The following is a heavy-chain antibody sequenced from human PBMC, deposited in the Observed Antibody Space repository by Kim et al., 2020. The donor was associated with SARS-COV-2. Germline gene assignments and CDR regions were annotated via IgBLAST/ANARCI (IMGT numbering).Heavy chain of an antibody. V-gene: IGHV4-59*01. Sequence: SETLSLTCTVSGGSISSYYWSWIRQPPGKGLEWIGYIYYSGSTNYNPSLKSRVTISVDTSKNQFSLKLSSVTAADTAVYYCVRRYSSGWYVYFDYWGQGT. CDR3: VRRYSSGWYVYFDY. J-gene: IGHJ4*02. CDR1: GGSISSYY. D-gene: IGHD6-19*01. CDR2: IYYSGST.